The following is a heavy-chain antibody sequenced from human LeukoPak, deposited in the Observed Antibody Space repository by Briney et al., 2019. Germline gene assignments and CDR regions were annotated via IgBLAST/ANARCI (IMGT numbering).Heavy chain of an antibody. V-gene: IGHV4-39*01. CDR2: IYYSGST. J-gene: IGHJ3*02. CDR3: ARLLVTAIPPIAFDI. Sequence: KPSETLSLTCTVSCGPISSSSYYWGWVPPPPGEGAGWIGSIYYSGSTYYTPSLRSRVTISVDTSKNQFSLNLSSVTAADTAVYYCARLLVTAIPPIAFDIWGQGTMVTVSS. D-gene: IGHD2-21*02. CDR1: CGPISSSSYY.